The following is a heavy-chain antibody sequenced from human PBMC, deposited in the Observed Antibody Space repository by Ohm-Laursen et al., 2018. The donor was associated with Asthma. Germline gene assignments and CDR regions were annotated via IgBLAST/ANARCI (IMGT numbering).Heavy chain of an antibody. CDR2: INHSGST. J-gene: IGHJ4*02. V-gene: IGHV4-34*01. CDR3: ARGGAAMVIGF. CDR1: GGSFSGYF. D-gene: IGHD5-18*01. Sequence: SETLSLTCAVYGGSFSGYFWSWIRQPPGKGLEWIGEINHSGSTNYNPSLKSRVTISGDASKNQFSLKVTSVTAADTAVYYCARGGAAMVIGFWGQGTLVTVSS.